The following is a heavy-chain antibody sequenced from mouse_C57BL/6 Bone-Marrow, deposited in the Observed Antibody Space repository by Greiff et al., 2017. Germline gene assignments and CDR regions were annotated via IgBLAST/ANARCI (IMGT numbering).Heavy chain of an antibody. V-gene: IGHV1-55*01. CDR2: IYPGSGST. CDR3: AREGVIYYYGSSYGSYWYFDV. D-gene: IGHD1-1*01. Sequence: QVQLQQPGAELVKPGASVKMSCKASGYTFTSYWITWVKQRPGQGLEWIGDIYPGSGSTNYNEKFKSKATLTVDTSSSTAYMQLSSLTSEDSAVYFCAREGVIYYYGSSYGSYWYFDVWGTGTTVTVSS. CDR1: GYTFTSYW. J-gene: IGHJ1*03.